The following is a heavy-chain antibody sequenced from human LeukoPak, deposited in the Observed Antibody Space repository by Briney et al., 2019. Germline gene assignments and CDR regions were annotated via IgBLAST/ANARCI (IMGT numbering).Heavy chain of an antibody. CDR1: GFTFSSYG. V-gene: IGHV3-30*02. D-gene: IGHD1-26*01. Sequence: PGGSLRLSCAASGFTFSSYGMSWVRQAPGKGLEWVAFIRNDGRNKYYADSVKGRFTISRDNSKNTLYLQMNSLRAEDTAVYYCAKGLRKLIVGSTEYYFDYWGQGTLVTVSS. CDR2: IRNDGRNK. CDR3: AKGLRKLIVGSTEYYFDY. J-gene: IGHJ4*02.